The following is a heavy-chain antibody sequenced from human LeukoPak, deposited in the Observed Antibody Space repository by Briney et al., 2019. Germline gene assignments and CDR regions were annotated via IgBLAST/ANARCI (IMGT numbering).Heavy chain of an antibody. CDR1: GFTFSSYT. CDR3: AKGNRGYPKSQLDY. CDR2: ITTGDGNT. V-gene: IGHV3-23*01. Sequence: GGSLRLSCTASGFTFSSYTMTWVRQAPGKGLKWVSTITTGDGNTYYADSVKGRFTISRDNSKNTLYLQMNSLRAEDTAVYYCAKGNRGYPKSQLDYWGQGTLVTVSS. J-gene: IGHJ4*02. D-gene: IGHD3-22*01.